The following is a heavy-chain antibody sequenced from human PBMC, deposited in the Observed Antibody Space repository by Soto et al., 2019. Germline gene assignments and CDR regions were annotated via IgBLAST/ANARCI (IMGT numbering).Heavy chain of an antibody. D-gene: IGHD6-13*01. Sequence: EVQLVESGGGLVQPGRSLRLSCAASGFTFDDYAMHWVRQAPGKGLEWVSGISWNSGSIGYADSVKGRFTISRDNDKNSLYLQMNSLRAEDTALYYCAKGYSSSGDGYWGQGTLVTVSS. V-gene: IGHV3-9*01. CDR2: ISWNSGSI. J-gene: IGHJ4*02. CDR1: GFTFDDYA. CDR3: AKGYSSSGDGY.